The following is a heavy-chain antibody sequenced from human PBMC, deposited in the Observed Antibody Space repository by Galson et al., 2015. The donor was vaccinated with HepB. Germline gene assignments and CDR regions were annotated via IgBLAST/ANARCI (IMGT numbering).Heavy chain of an antibody. J-gene: IGHJ4*02. D-gene: IGHD3-22*01. CDR2: TSDGGAGT. CDR3: GRPLYDNSGWIYYYGD. V-gene: IGHV3-23*01. CDR1: GFTFSTYA. Sequence: SLRLSCAASGFTFSTYAMSWVRQAPGKGLEWISATSDGGAGTAYADSVRGRFTISRDNSKNTLYLQLNSLRVEDSAIYYCGRPLYDNSGWIYYYGDWGQGTLVTVSS.